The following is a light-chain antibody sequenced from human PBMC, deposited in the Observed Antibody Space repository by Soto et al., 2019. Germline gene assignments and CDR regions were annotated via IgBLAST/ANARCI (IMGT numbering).Light chain of an antibody. CDR3: QQYERWPPLT. Sequence: EIVMTQSPATLSVSPGEGATLSCRASQYITTKLAWYQHKPGQAPRLLIYGASTRATGIPARFSGSGSGTEFTLTINDLQSEDFAVYYCQQYERWPPLTFGGGTKVDIK. V-gene: IGKV3-15*01. CDR2: GAS. J-gene: IGKJ4*01. CDR1: QYITTK.